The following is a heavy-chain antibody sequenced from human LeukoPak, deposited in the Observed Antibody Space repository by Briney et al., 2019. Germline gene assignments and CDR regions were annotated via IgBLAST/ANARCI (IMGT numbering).Heavy chain of an antibody. CDR1: GFTFSSYA. CDR2: ISSNGGST. CDR3: ARVLRTYYYDSSGYYSD. J-gene: IGHJ4*02. D-gene: IGHD3-22*01. V-gene: IGHV3-64*01. Sequence: QPGGSLRLSCAASGFTFSSYAMPWVRQAPGKGLEYVSAISSNGGSTYYANSVKGRFTISRDNSKNTLYLQMGSLRAEDMAVYYCARVLRTYYYDSSGYYSDWGQGTLVTVSS.